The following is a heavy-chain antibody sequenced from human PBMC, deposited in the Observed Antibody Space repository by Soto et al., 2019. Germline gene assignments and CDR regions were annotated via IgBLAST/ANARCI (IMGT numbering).Heavy chain of an antibody. V-gene: IGHV2-5*02. J-gene: IGHJ4*02. CDR2: IYWDDDK. Sequence: SGPAGEPTHTLTLTCIFSGFSLRTSGVGVGWIRQPPGKALEWLALIYWDDDKRYSPSLKDRLAISKGTSSNQVVLTITNMDPGDTATYFCAHAGDYDLLTFDHWGPGTLVTV. CDR3: AHAGDYDLLTFDH. D-gene: IGHD4-17*01. CDR1: GFSLRTSGVG.